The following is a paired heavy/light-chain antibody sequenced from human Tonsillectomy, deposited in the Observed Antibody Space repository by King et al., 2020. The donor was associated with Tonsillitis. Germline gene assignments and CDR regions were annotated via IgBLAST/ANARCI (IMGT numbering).Heavy chain of an antibody. V-gene: IGHV3-33*01. J-gene: IGHJ4*02. D-gene: IGHD1-1*01. CDR1: GFTFRNYG. CDR2: IWNDGNNK. CDR3: ARDIRDSGLDGIFDF. Sequence: QVQLVESGGGVVQPGRSLRLSCEASGFTFRNYGMHWVRQAPAKGLEWLAVIWNDGNNKYYADSVKGRLTISRDNARNTLYLEMNSLRAEDTAVYYCARDIRDSGLDGIFDFWGQGALVTVSS.
Light chain of an antibody. J-gene: IGKJ1*01. Sequence: EIVLTQSPATLSLSPGERATLSCRASQSVSSYLAWYQQKPGQAPRLLIYDASNRATGIPARFSGSGSGTDFTLTISSLEPEDLAVYYCQQRGNWPPTFGQGTKVEIK. CDR1: QSVSSY. CDR2: DAS. V-gene: IGKV3-11*01. CDR3: QQRGNWPPT.